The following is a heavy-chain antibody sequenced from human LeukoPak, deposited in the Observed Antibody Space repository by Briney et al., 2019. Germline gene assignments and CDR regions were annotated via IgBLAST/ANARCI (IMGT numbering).Heavy chain of an antibody. V-gene: IGHV4-31*03. Sequence: SSETLSLTCTVSGGSIRSSYYYWGWIRQPPGKGLEWIGYIYYSGSTYYNPSLKSRVTISVDTSKNQFSLKLSSVTAADTAVYYCARGTYYYYGMDVWGQGTTVTVSS. J-gene: IGHJ6*02. CDR3: ARGTYYYYGMDV. CDR2: IYYSGST. CDR1: GGSIRSSYYY.